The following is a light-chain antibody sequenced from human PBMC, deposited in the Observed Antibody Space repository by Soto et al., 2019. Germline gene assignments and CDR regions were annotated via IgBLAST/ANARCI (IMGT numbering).Light chain of an antibody. Sequence: QSVLTRPPSVSGAPGQRVTISCTESSSNIGAGYDVHWYQQLPGTAPKLLIYGNSNRPSGVPDRFSGSKSGTSASLAITGLQAEDEADYYCQSYDSSLSGWVFGGGTKLTVL. CDR1: SSNIGAGYD. CDR2: GNS. V-gene: IGLV1-40*01. CDR3: QSYDSSLSGWV. J-gene: IGLJ3*02.